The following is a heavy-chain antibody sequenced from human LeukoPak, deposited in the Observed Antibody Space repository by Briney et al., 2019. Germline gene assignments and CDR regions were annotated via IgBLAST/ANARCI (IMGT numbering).Heavy chain of an antibody. CDR2: ISYDGSNK. CDR3: ARVAAGYSVNYFDY. J-gene: IGHJ4*02. Sequence: GGSLRLSCAASGFTFSSYAMHWVRQAPGKGLEWVAVISYDGSNKYYADSVKGRFTISRDNSENTLYLQMNSLRDEDTAVYYCARVAAGYSVNYFDYWGQGTLVTVSS. CDR1: GFTFSSYA. V-gene: IGHV3-30*04. D-gene: IGHD4-23*01.